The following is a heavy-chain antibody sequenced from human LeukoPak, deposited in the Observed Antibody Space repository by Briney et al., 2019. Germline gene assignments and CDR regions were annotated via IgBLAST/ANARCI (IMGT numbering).Heavy chain of an antibody. J-gene: IGHJ4*02. CDR2: IYYSGST. V-gene: IGHV4-59*01. CDR1: GGSISSYY. D-gene: IGHD2-15*01. Sequence: SETLSLTCTVSGGSISSYYWSWIRQPPGKGLEWIGYIYYSGSTNYNPSLKSRVTISVDTSKNQFSLKLSSVTAADTAVYYCARIPSYCSGGSCYYFDYWGQGTLVTVSS. CDR3: ARIPSYCSGGSCYYFDY.